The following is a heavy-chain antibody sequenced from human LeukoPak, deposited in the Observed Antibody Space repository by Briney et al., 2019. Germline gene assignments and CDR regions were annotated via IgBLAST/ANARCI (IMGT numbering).Heavy chain of an antibody. V-gene: IGHV3-21*01. D-gene: IGHD6-13*01. J-gene: IGHJ4*02. CDR3: ARGGIAAAGTLDY. CDR1: GFTFSSYS. Sequence: GGSLRLSCAASGFTFSSYSMNWVRQAPGKGLEWVSSTSSSSSYIYYADSVKGRFTISRDNAKNSLYLQMNSLRAEDTAVYYCARGGIAAAGTLDYWGQGTLVTVSS. CDR2: TSSSSSYI.